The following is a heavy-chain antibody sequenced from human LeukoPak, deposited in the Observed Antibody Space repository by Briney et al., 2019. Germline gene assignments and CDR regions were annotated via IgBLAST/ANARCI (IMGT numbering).Heavy chain of an antibody. J-gene: IGHJ5*02. Sequence: GESLKISCKGSGYSFTSYWIGRVRQMPGKGLEWMGIIYPGDSDTRYSPSFQGQVTISADKSISTAYLQWSSLKASDTAMYYCAIIKYSNHAWFDPWGQGTLVTVSS. CDR2: IYPGDSDT. CDR1: GYSFTSYW. V-gene: IGHV5-51*01. D-gene: IGHD4-11*01. CDR3: AIIKYSNHAWFDP.